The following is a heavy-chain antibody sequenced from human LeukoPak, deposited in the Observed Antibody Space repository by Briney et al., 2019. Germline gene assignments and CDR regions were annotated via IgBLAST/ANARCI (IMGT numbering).Heavy chain of an antibody. CDR2: IVVGSGNT. CDR3: AASTVTTPWSY. CDR1: GFTFTSSA. J-gene: IGHJ4*02. D-gene: IGHD4-17*01. V-gene: IGHV1-58*01. Sequence: GASVKVSSKASGFTFTSSAVQWVRQARGQRLEWIGWIVVGSGNTNYAQKFQERVTITRDMSTSTAYMELGSLRSEDTAVYYCAASTVTTPWSYWGQGTLVTVSS.